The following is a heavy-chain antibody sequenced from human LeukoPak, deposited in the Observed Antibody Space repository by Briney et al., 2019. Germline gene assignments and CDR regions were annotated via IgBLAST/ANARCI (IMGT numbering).Heavy chain of an antibody. CDR3: ARGYCSSTSCPNFDY. V-gene: IGHV3-21*01. Sequence: GGSLRLSCAASGFTFSSYSMNWVRQAPGKGLEWVSSISSSSSYIYYADSVKGRFTISRDNAKNSLYLQMNSLRAEDTAVYYCARGYCSSTSCPNFDYWGQGTLVTVSS. J-gene: IGHJ4*02. CDR1: GFTFSSYS. CDR2: ISSSSSYI. D-gene: IGHD2-2*01.